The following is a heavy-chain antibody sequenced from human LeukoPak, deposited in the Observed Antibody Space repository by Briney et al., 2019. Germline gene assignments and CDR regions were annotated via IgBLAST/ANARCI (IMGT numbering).Heavy chain of an antibody. J-gene: IGHJ4*02. CDR2: ISAYNGNT. V-gene: IGHV1-18*01. Sequence: ASVKVSCKASGYTFTSYGISWVRQAPGQGLGWMGWISAYNGNTNYAQKLQGRVTMTTDTSTSTAYMELRSLRSDDTAVYYCARDLYCSSTRCYPQNFDYWGQGTLVTVSS. CDR1: GYTFTSYG. D-gene: IGHD2-2*01. CDR3: ARDLYCSSTRCYPQNFDY.